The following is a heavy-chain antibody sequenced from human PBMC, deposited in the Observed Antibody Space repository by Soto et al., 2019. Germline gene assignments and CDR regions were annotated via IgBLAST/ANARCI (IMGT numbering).Heavy chain of an antibody. CDR3: AHSWIQLWFNAFDI. J-gene: IGHJ3*02. V-gene: IGHV2-5*02. D-gene: IGHD5-18*01. Sequence: QITLKESGPTLVKPTQTLTLTCTFSGFSLSTSGVGVGWIRQPPGKALEWLALIYWDDDKRYSPSLKSRLTIPNDTSKNQVVLTMTNMDPVDTATYYCAHSWIQLWFNAFDIWGQGTMVTVSS. CDR2: IYWDDDK. CDR1: GFSLSTSGVG.